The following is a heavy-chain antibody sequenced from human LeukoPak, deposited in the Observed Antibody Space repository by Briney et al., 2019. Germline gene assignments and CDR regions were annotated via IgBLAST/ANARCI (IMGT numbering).Heavy chain of an antibody. CDR2: IYYSGST. D-gene: IGHD4-23*01. V-gene: IGHV4-39*01. Sequence: SETLSLTCTVSGGSISSSSYYWGWIRQPPGKGLEWIGNIYYSGSTYYNPSLKSRITISVDTSKNQFSLKLSSVTAADTAVYYCARLQDCGGNWDWGQGTLVTVSS. J-gene: IGHJ4*02. CDR3: ARLQDCGGNWD. CDR1: GGSISSSSYY.